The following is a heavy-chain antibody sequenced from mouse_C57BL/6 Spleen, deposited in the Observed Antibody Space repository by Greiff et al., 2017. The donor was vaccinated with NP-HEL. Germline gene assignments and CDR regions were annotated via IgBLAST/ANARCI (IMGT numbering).Heavy chain of an antibody. CDR3: ARDGGYYGNFFDY. CDR2: ISYSGST. CDR1: GYSITSGYD. Sequence: EVQVVESGPGMVKPSQSLSLTCTVTGYSITSGYDWHWIRHFPGNKLEWMGYISYSGSTNYNPSLKSRISITHDTSKNHFFLKLNSVTTEDTATYYCARDGGYYGNFFDYWGQGTTLTVSS. J-gene: IGHJ2*01. D-gene: IGHD2-1*01. V-gene: IGHV3-1*01.